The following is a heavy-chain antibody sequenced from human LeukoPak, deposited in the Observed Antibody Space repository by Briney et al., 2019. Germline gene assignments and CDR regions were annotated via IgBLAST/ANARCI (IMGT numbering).Heavy chain of an antibody. J-gene: IGHJ4*02. CDR2: IIPIFGTA. V-gene: IGHV1-69*06. CDR3: AGVSSGRHYGGYFDY. CDR1: GGTFSSYA. Sequence: SVKVSCKASGGTFSSYAISWVRQAPGQGLEWMGGIIPIFGTANYAQKFQGRVTITADKSTSTAYMELSSLRSEDTAVYYCAGVSSGRHYGGYFDYWGQGTLVTVSS. D-gene: IGHD6-19*01.